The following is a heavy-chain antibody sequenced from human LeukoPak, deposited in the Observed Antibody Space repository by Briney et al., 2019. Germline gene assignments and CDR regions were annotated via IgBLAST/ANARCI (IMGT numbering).Heavy chain of an antibody. CDR3: ARARGTSSWDTGVFQH. V-gene: IGHV1-46*01. Sequence: GASVKVSCKASGYTFTSYYMHWVRQAPGQGLEWMGIINPSGGSTSYAQKFQGRVTMTRDTSTSTVCMELSSLRSEDTAVYYCARARGTSSWDTGVFQHWGQGTLVTVSS. J-gene: IGHJ1*01. CDR2: INPSGGST. CDR1: GYTFTSYY. D-gene: IGHD6-13*01.